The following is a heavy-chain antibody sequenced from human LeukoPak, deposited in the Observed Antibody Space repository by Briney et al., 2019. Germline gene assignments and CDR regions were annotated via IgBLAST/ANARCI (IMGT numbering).Heavy chain of an antibody. J-gene: IGHJ5*02. V-gene: IGHV3-74*01. CDR2: INSDGSST. CDR1: GFTFSSYW. CDR3: ARDQSSGWYPHWFDP. Sequence: GGSLRLYCAASGFTFSSYWMHWIRQAPGKGLVWVSRINSDGSSTSYADSVKGRFTISRDNAKNTLYLQMNSLRAEDTAVYYCARDQSSGWYPHWFDPWGQGTLVTVSS. D-gene: IGHD6-19*01.